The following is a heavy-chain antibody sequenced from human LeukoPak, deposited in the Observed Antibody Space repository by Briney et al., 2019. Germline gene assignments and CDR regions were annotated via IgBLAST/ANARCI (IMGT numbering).Heavy chain of an antibody. J-gene: IGHJ4*02. D-gene: IGHD5-18*01. CDR2: IKQDGSEK. CDR1: GFSFSDYW. Sequence: GGSLRLSCAASGFSFSDYWMSWVRQAPGKGLEWVANIKQDGSEKNYVDSMKGRFTISRDNAKNSLSLQMNSLRAEDTAVYYCARDFGTAVAFDYWGQGILVTVSS. CDR3: ARDFGTAVAFDY. V-gene: IGHV3-7*01.